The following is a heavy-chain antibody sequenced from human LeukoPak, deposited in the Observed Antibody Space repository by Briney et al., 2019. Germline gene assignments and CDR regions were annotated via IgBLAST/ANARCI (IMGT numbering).Heavy chain of an antibody. Sequence: GRSLRLSCAASGFTFSSYAMHWVRQAPGKGLEWVAVISFDGSNKYYADSVKGRFTISRDNSKNTLYLQMNSLRAEDTAVYYCAKDRATVTTWFDYWGQGTLVTVSS. J-gene: IGHJ4*02. CDR2: ISFDGSNK. CDR3: AKDRATVTTWFDY. V-gene: IGHV3-30-3*01. CDR1: GFTFSSYA. D-gene: IGHD4-17*01.